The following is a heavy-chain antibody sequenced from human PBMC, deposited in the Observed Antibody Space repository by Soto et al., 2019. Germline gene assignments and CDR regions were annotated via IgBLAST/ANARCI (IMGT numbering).Heavy chain of an antibody. J-gene: IGHJ4*02. Sequence: SGPTLVNPTQTLTLTCTFSGFSLSTSGMCVSWIRQPPGKALEWLALIDWDDDKYYSTSLKTRLTISKDTSKNQVVLTMTNMDPVDTATYYCARIKHSSAYYPLGLDYWGQGTLVTVSS. CDR3: ARIKHSSAYYPLGLDY. CDR2: IDWDDDK. CDR1: GFSLSTSGMC. V-gene: IGHV2-70*01. D-gene: IGHD3-22*01.